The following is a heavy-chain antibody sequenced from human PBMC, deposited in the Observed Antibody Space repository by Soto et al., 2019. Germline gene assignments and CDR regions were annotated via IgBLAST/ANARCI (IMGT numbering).Heavy chain of an antibody. CDR2: ITGSGGFT. V-gene: IGHV3-23*01. CDR3: AKARDTVTAYDAYDM. Sequence: GSLRLSCAASEFTFSRYPMSWVRQAPGKGLEWVSAITGSGGFTNYADSVKGRFTISNSKNTLFLQMNSLRAEDTAVYYCAKARDTVTAYDAYDMWGQGTMVTVSS. CDR1: EFTFSRYP. D-gene: IGHD2-21*02. J-gene: IGHJ3*02.